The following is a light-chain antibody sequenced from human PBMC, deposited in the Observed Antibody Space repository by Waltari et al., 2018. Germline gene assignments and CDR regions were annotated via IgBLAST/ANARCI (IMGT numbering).Light chain of an antibody. CDR1: QTVSNNF. J-gene: IGKJ2*01. V-gene: IGKV3-20*01. Sequence: EIVLTQSPGTLSLSPGEKATLSCRASQTVSNNFLAWYQQKPGQAPRPLIYGASSRAIGIPDRFSGSGSGTDFTLTISRLEPEDFAVYHCQQYGSPYTFGQGTKLEIK. CDR2: GAS. CDR3: QQYGSPYT.